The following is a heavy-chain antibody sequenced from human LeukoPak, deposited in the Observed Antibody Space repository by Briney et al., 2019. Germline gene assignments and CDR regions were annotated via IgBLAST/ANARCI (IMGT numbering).Heavy chain of an antibody. V-gene: IGHV3-23*01. CDR3: AKGGASGWYLSNWFDP. D-gene: IGHD6-19*01. CDR2: ISGSGDAT. J-gene: IGHJ5*02. Sequence: PGGSLRLSCAASGFTFSNYAMSWVRQAPGRGLEWVSTISGSGDATFFADAVKGRFTVSRDTSKNTVHLQMDSLRAEDTALYYCAKGGASGWYLSNWFDPWGQGTLVTVSS. CDR1: GFTFSNYA.